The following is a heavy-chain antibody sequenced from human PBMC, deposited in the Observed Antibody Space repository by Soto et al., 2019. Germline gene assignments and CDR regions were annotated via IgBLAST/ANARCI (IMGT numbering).Heavy chain of an antibody. CDR3: ARDVDKYMEGLYYFDP. D-gene: IGHD3-10*01. J-gene: IGHJ5*02. CDR2: ISSSNSYI. V-gene: IGHV3-21*01. Sequence: PGGSLRLSCAASGFTFSTYTMNWVRQAPGRGLEWVSSISSSNSYIYYADSVKGRFTISRDNAKNSLYLQMNSLRAEDTAIYYCARDVDKYMEGLYYFDPWGQGTLVTVSS. CDR1: GFTFSTYT.